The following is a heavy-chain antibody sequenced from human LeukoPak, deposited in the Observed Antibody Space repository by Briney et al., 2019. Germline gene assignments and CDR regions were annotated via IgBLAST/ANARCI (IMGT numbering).Heavy chain of an antibody. D-gene: IGHD3-22*01. J-gene: IGHJ3*02. CDR1: GYTFTSYG. V-gene: IGHV1-18*01. CDR2: ISAYNGNT. CDR3: ARAGVWDYSDSSGYHNAAFDI. Sequence: SVKVSCKASGYTFTSYGISWVRQAPGQGLEWVGWISAYNGNTNYAQKLQGRVTITTDTSTSTAYMELRRLRSDDTAVYYCARAGVWDYSDSSGYHNAAFDIWGQGTMVTVSS.